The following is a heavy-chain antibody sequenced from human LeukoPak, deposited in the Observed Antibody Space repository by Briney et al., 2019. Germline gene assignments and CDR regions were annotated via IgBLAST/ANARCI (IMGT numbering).Heavy chain of an antibody. CDR2: IKQDGSER. Sequence: GGSLRLSCATSGFTFSSYAMSWVRQAPGKGLEWVANIKQDGSERHYVDSVKGRFTISRDNAKTSLYLQMNSLRAEDTAVYYCARLSGYDRFDYWGQGTLVTVSS. D-gene: IGHD5-12*01. V-gene: IGHV3-7*01. J-gene: IGHJ4*01. CDR1: GFTFSSYA. CDR3: ARLSGYDRFDY.